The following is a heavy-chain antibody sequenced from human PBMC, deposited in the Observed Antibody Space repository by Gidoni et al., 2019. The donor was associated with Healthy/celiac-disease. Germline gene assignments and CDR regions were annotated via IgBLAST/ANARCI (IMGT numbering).Heavy chain of an antibody. Sequence: MGGIIPIFGTANYAQKFQGRVTITADKSTSTAYMELSSLRSEDTAVYYCARVPRLEYYYDSSGSYYFDYWGQGTLVTVSS. J-gene: IGHJ4*02. CDR3: ARVPRLEYYYDSSGSYYFDY. D-gene: IGHD3-22*01. V-gene: IGHV1-69*06. CDR2: IIPIFGTA.